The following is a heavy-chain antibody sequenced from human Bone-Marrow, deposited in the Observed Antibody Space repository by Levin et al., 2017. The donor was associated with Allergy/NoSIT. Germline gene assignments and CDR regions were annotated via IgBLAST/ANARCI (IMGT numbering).Heavy chain of an antibody. D-gene: IGHD3-3*01. V-gene: IGHV1-8*01. CDR3: ARGEGAHYDFSSGQTPDWFDP. CDR2: MNPFSGNT. J-gene: IGHJ5*02. CDR1: GYIFATFD. Sequence: PVASVKVSCRPSGYIFATFDINWVRQAPGRGLEWMGWMNPFSGNTAYAQKFEGRVTMTKNTSISTVYMELSNLRSEDTAVYYCARGEGAHYDFSSGQTPDWFDPWGQGTLVTVSS.